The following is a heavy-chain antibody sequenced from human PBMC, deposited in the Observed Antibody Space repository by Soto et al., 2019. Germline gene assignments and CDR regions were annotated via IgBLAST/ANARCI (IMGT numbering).Heavy chain of an antibody. D-gene: IGHD1-26*01. Sequence: QMQLVQSGPEVKKPGTSVKVSCKTSGFTFSSSAVHWVRQARGHRLQWRGWIDVGSANANYAQMLPERVTISRDMSTSTAYMELSSLRPEDTAVYYCEADVGGYIYCVARHWGPGTLVTVSS. CDR1: GFTFSSSA. J-gene: IGHJ4*02. CDR3: EADVGGYIYCVARH. CDR2: IDVGSANA. V-gene: IGHV1-58*01.